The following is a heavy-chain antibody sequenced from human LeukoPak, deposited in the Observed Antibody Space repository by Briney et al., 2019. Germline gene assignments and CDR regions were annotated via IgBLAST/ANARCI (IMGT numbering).Heavy chain of an antibody. Sequence: PGGSLRLSCAASGFTFSSYHMSWVRQAPGKGLEWVSGISGTSTSTSYADSVKGRFTTSRDNSKNTLYLQMNSLRAEDTAVYYCAKVTWFRGYDSGADYWGQGTLVTVSS. D-gene: IGHD5-12*01. CDR1: GFTFSSYH. CDR3: AKVTWFRGYDSGADY. V-gene: IGHV3-23*01. CDR2: ISGTSTST. J-gene: IGHJ4*02.